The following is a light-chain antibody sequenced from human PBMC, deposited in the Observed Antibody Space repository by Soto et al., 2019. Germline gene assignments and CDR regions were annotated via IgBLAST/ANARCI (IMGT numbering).Light chain of an antibody. CDR2: EVS. Sequence: QSALTQPPSVSGSPGQSVTISCTGTSSDVGNYNRVSWYQQPPGTAPKVIIYEVSNRPSGVPDRFTGSKSGNTASLAISGLRSEDEAYYYCSSYTGSSTDVFGTGTKLAVL. CDR1: SSDVGNYNR. J-gene: IGLJ1*01. V-gene: IGLV2-18*02. CDR3: SSYTGSSTDV.